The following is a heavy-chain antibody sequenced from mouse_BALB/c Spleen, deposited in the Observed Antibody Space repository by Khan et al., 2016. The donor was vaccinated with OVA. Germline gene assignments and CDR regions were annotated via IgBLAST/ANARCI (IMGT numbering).Heavy chain of an antibody. CDR3: ARISSYLCSDV. Sequence: QIQLVQSGPELKKPGETVKISCKASGYTFTNYGMNWVKQAPGKGLKWMGWINTYTGEPTYADDFKGRFVFSLETSASTAYLQISNLKNEDMTTYFCARISSYLCSDVWGAGTTVTVSS. J-gene: IGHJ1*01. D-gene: IGHD6-2*01. V-gene: IGHV9-1*02. CDR2: INTYTGEP. CDR1: GYTFTNYG.